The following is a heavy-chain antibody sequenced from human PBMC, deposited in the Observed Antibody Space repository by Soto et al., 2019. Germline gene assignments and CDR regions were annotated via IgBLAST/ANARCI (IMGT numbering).Heavy chain of an antibody. CDR2: IIPIFGTA. Sequence: QVQLVQSGAEVKKPGSSVKVSCKASGGTFSSYAISWVRQAPGQGLEWMGGIIPIFGTANYAQKFQGRVTITADESTSTAYMELGSLRSEDTAVYYCARERRAYCGGDCYSFDYWGQGTLVTVSS. V-gene: IGHV1-69*12. CDR3: ARERRAYCGGDCYSFDY. CDR1: GGTFSSYA. D-gene: IGHD2-21*02. J-gene: IGHJ4*02.